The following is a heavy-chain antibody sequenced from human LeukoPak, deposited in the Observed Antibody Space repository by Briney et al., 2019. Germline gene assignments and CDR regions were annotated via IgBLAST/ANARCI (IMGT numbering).Heavy chain of an antibody. Sequence: PSETLSLTCTVSGGSISSSNYYWGWIRQPPGKGLEWIGSIYYSGSTYYNPSLKSRVTISVDTSKNQFSLKLSSVTAADTAVYYCAGHVLVSRDRSITIFGVVLRRYWFDPWGQGTLVTVSS. CDR1: GGSISSSNYY. V-gene: IGHV4-39*01. CDR2: IYYSGST. CDR3: AGHVLVSRDRSITIFGVVLRRYWFDP. J-gene: IGHJ5*02. D-gene: IGHD3-3*01.